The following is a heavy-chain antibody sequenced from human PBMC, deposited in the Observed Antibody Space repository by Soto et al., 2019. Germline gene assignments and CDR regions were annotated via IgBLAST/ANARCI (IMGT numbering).Heavy chain of an antibody. V-gene: IGHV1-69*01. D-gene: IGHD3-10*01. Sequence: QVQVVQSGVEVRRPGSSVKVSCKASGDTFKNCVISWVRQAPGQGLEWMGGIIPLFGTTDFAQRFQGRLTITTHESTTTAHIELSRLRSEDTATYYCAAELGFGKLSVVWGQGTTVIVSS. CDR1: GDTFKNCV. J-gene: IGHJ6*02. CDR2: IIPLFGTT. CDR3: AAELGFGKLSVV.